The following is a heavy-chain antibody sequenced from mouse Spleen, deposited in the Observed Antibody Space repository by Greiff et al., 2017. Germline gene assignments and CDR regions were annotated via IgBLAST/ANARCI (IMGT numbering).Heavy chain of an antibody. D-gene: IGHD1-1*01. V-gene: IGHV1-85*01. CDR2: IYPRDGST. CDR3: ARWTSITTVDWYFDV. Sequence: QVQLKESGPELVKPGASVKLSCKASGYTFTSYDINWVKQRPGQGLEWIGWIYPRDGSTKYNEKFKGKATLTVDTSSSTAYMELHSLTSEDSAVYFCARWTSITTVDWYFDVWGTGTTVTVSS. J-gene: IGHJ1*03. CDR1: GYTFTSYD.